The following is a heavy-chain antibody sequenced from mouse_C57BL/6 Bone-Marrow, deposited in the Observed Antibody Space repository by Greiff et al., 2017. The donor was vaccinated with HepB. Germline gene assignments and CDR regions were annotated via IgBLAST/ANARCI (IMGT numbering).Heavy chain of an antibody. J-gene: IGHJ4*01. CDR3: AREGDYYGSSYNYYAMDY. Sequence: VQRVESGPGLVAPSQSLSITCTVSGFSLTSYAISWVRQPPGKGLEWLGVIWTGGGTNYNSALKSRLSISKDNSKSQVFLKMNSLQTDDTARYYCAREGDYYGSSYNYYAMDYWGQGTSVTVSS. D-gene: IGHD1-1*01. CDR1: GFSLTSYA. V-gene: IGHV2-9-1*01. CDR2: IWTGGGT.